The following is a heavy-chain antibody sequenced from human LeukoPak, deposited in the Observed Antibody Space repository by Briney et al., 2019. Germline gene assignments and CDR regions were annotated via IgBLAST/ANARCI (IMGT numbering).Heavy chain of an antibody. Sequence: PGGSLRLSCAISGCTFSACELTWVRQAPGKGLEWVSYISRSGSTRYYADSVKGRFTISRDNAKNSLYLQMNSLRAEDTAVYYCARVATMVRVPLDALDIWGQGTMVSVSS. D-gene: IGHD3-10*01. CDR1: GCTFSACE. CDR3: ARVATMVRVPLDALDI. CDR2: ISRSGSTR. J-gene: IGHJ3*02. V-gene: IGHV3-48*03.